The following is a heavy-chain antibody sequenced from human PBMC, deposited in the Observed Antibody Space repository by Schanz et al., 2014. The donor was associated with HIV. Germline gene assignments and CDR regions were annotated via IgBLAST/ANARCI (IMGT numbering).Heavy chain of an antibody. Sequence: QVQLVESGGGVVQPGRSLRLSCAASGFTFRSYGMHWVRQAPGKGLEWVAVISYDRSHKYYADSVKGRFTISRDNSKNTLFLQMNSLRAEDTAVYYCARVEGPPTFYYYYYGSDVWGQGTAVTVSS. D-gene: IGHD4-4*01. CDR3: ARVEGPPTFYYYYYGSDV. CDR1: GFTFRSYG. J-gene: IGHJ6*02. CDR2: ISYDRSHK. V-gene: IGHV3-30*03.